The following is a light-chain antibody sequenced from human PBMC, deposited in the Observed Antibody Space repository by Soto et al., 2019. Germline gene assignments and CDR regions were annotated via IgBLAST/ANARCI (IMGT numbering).Light chain of an antibody. V-gene: IGKV3-20*01. Sequence: EIVMTRSPATLSVSPGERATLSCRASQSVSSNLAWYQQKPGQAPRLLIYGASSRAAGIPERFSGSGSGTDFTLTISRLGPEDFAVYYCQQYAISPRTFGQGTKVDIK. CDR3: QQYAISPRT. CDR1: QSVSSN. CDR2: GAS. J-gene: IGKJ1*01.